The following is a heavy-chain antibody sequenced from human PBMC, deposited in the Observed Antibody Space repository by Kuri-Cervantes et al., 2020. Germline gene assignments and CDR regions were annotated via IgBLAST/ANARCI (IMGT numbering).Heavy chain of an antibody. Sequence: SCKASGYTFTSYGISWVRQAPGKGLEWVSAISGSGGSTYYADSVKGRFTISRDNSKNTLYLQMNSLRAEDTAVYYCAKVYYSGYYYYMDVWGKGTTVTVSS. V-gene: IGHV3-23*01. CDR1: GYTFTSYG. D-gene: IGHD2-15*01. CDR2: ISGSGGST. J-gene: IGHJ6*03. CDR3: AKVYYSGYYYYMDV.